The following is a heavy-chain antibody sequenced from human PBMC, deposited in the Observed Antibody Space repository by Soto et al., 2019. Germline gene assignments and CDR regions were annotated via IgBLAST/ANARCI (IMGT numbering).Heavy chain of an antibody. J-gene: IGHJ4*02. CDR3: AKSPNIYCSGGSCHFDC. Sequence: HPGGSLRLSCAASGFTFSSYAMSWVRQAPGKGLEWVSGISSSGASTYYADSVKGRFTIARDNSGTMLYLQMSSLRVEDTAVYHCAKSPNIYCSGGSCHFDCWGPGSLVTVSS. D-gene: IGHD2-15*01. V-gene: IGHV3-23*01. CDR1: GFTFSSYA. CDR2: ISSSGAST.